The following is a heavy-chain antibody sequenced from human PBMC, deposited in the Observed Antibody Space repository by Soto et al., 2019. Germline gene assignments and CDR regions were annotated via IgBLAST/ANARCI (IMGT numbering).Heavy chain of an antibody. J-gene: IGHJ6*02. CDR1: GGTFSSYT. Sequence: ASVKVSCKASGGTFSSYTISWVRQAPGQGLEWMGIINPSGSSTSYAQKFQGRVTMTRDTSTSTVYMELSSLRSEDTAVYYCTRGYCSSTSCYRMDVWGQGTTVTVSS. V-gene: IGHV1-46*03. CDR3: TRGYCSSTSCYRMDV. CDR2: INPSGSST. D-gene: IGHD2-2*01.